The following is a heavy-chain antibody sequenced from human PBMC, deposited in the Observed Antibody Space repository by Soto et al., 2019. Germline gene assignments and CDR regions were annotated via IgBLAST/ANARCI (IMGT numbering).Heavy chain of an antibody. CDR1: GFTFSSYW. CDR2: ITRDGSEK. CDR3: ARGGGGADY. Sequence: PGGSLRLSCAASGFTFSSYWMTWVRQAPGKGLEWVASITRDGSEKYYVDSVKGRFTISRDNAKNSLYLQMNSLRAGDTAVYYCARGGGGADYWGRGALVTVSS. V-gene: IGHV3-7*01. J-gene: IGHJ4*02. D-gene: IGHD2-15*01.